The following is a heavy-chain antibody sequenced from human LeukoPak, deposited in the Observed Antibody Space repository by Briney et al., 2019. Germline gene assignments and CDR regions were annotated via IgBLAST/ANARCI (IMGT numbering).Heavy chain of an antibody. CDR3: ASGDCTNGICPDY. Sequence: GGSLRLSCARSKFTVSSNYMSCVRQAPGKGLDWASVLYSGGIRYYAGSVQGRFTISRDSSKNTLYLQMNYLLPEDTAVYYCASGDCTNGICPDYWGQGIQVTVSS. J-gene: IGHJ4*02. D-gene: IGHD2-8*01. CDR1: KFTVSSNY. CDR2: LYSGGIR. V-gene: IGHV3-66*02.